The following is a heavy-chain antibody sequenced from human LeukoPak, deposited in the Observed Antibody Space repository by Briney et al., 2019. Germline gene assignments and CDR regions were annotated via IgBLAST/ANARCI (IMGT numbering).Heavy chain of an antibody. Sequence: GESLKISGKGSGYSFTSYWIGWVRQMPGKGLEWMGIIYPGDSDTRYSPSFQGQVTISADKSISTAYLQWSSLKASDTAMYYCARSRRCSGGSCYDLDYWGQGTLVTVSS. V-gene: IGHV5-51*01. CDR3: ARSRRCSGGSCYDLDY. CDR2: IYPGDSDT. CDR1: GYSFTSYW. D-gene: IGHD2-15*01. J-gene: IGHJ4*02.